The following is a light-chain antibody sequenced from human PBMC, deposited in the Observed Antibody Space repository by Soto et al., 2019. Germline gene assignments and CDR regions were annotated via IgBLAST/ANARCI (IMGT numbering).Light chain of an antibody. Sequence: EILLTQSPGTLSLSPGERATLSCRASQSVSSNFLAWYQQKPGQAPRLLIYGASSRATGIPDRFSGSVSGTDFTLTISRLEPEDFAVYYCQQYGSSPQTFGQGTKVEIK. CDR1: QSVSSNF. J-gene: IGKJ1*01. V-gene: IGKV3-20*01. CDR2: GAS. CDR3: QQYGSSPQT.